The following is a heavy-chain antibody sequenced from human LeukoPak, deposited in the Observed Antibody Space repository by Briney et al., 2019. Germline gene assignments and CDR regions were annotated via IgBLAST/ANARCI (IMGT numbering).Heavy chain of an antibody. D-gene: IGHD6-19*01. J-gene: IGHJ4*02. CDR2: INTGNGNT. CDR1: GYTFTNYA. Sequence: GASVKVSCKASGYTFTNYAMHWVRQAPGQRVEWMGWINTGNGNTKYSQEFQGRVTITRHTSANTAYMELSSLRSEDMAVYYCARAVKYRSGPLTDLLPYYFDYWGQGTLVTVSS. CDR3: ARAVKYRSGPLTDLLPYYFDY. V-gene: IGHV1-3*03.